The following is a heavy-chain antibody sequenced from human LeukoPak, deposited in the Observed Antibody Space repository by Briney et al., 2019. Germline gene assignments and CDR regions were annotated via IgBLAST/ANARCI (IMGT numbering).Heavy chain of an antibody. CDR2: IGSSSSYI. Sequence: GGSLRLSCAASGFTFSSYSMNWVRQAPGKGLEWVSSIGSSSSYIYYADSVKGRLTISRDNAKNSLYLQMNSLRAEDTAVYYCARDNNWNDGDAFDIWGQGTMVTVSS. CDR1: GFTFSSYS. V-gene: IGHV3-21*01. CDR3: ARDNNWNDGDAFDI. D-gene: IGHD1-20*01. J-gene: IGHJ3*02.